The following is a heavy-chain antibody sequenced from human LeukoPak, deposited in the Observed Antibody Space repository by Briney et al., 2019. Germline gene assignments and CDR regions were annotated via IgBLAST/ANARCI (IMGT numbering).Heavy chain of an antibody. CDR3: ARVDYYDSSGYYPHVDGGIDY. CDR1: GFTFSSYA. V-gene: IGHV3-30-3*01. Sequence: GGSLRLSCAASGFTFSSYAMHWVRQAPGKGLEWVAVISYDGSNKYYADSVKGRFTISRDNSKNTLYLQMNSLRAEDTAVYYCARVDYYDSSGYYPHVDGGIDYWGQGTLVTVSS. CDR2: ISYDGSNK. J-gene: IGHJ4*02. D-gene: IGHD3-22*01.